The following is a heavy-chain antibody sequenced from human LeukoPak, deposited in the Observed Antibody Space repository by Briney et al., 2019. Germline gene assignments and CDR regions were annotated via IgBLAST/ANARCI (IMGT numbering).Heavy chain of an antibody. CDR2: ISYDGSNK. CDR3: AKDGGSPTLSGYFDY. J-gene: IGHJ4*02. V-gene: IGHV3-30*18. D-gene: IGHD1-26*01. CDR1: GFTFSSYG. Sequence: GGSLRLSCAASGFTFSSYGMHWVRQAPGKGLEWVAVISYDGSNKYYADSVKGRFTISRDNSKNTLYLQMNSLRAEDTAVYYCAKDGGSPTLSGYFDYWGQGTLVTVSS.